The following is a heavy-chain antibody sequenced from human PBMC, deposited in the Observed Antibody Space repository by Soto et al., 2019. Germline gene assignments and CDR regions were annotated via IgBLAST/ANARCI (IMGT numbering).Heavy chain of an antibody. Sequence: LGESLKISCKGSGYSFTSYWIGWVRQMPGKGLEWMGIIYPGDSDTRYSPSFQGQVTISADKSISTAYLQWSSLKASDTAMYYCARHPTYYDILTGYSYYYGMDVWGQGTTVTVSS. CDR1: GYSFTSYW. D-gene: IGHD3-9*01. J-gene: IGHJ6*02. V-gene: IGHV5-51*01. CDR3: ARHPTYYDILTGYSYYYGMDV. CDR2: IYPGDSDT.